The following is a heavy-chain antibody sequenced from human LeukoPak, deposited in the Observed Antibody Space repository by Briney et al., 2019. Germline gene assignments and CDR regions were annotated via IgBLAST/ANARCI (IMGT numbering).Heavy chain of an antibody. D-gene: IGHD6-6*01. J-gene: IGHJ5*02. Sequence: SETLSLTCAVYGGSFSGYSWSWIRQPPGKGLEWIGEINHSGSTNYNPSLKSRVTISVDTSKNQFSLKLSSVTAADTAVYYCARGRLAARPRTNWFDPWGQGTLVTVSS. V-gene: IGHV4-34*01. CDR2: INHSGST. CDR1: GGSFSGYS. CDR3: ARGRLAARPRTNWFDP.